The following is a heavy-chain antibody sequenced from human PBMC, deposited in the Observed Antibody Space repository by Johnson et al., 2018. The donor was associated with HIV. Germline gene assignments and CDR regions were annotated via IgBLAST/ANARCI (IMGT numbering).Heavy chain of an antibody. D-gene: IGHD3-10*01. Sequence: QVQLVESGGGVVQPGRSLRLSCAASGFTFSTYGMHWVRQAPGKGLEWVAVMWYDGSNKYYADSVKGRFTISRDTSKNTLYLQMNSLRGEDMAVYYCARMVRYYYGSGSYYNVPWKDAFDIWGQGTMVTVSS. CDR1: GFTFSTYG. V-gene: IGHV3-33*01. J-gene: IGHJ3*02. CDR3: ARMVRYYYGSGSYYNVPWKDAFDI. CDR2: MWYDGSNK.